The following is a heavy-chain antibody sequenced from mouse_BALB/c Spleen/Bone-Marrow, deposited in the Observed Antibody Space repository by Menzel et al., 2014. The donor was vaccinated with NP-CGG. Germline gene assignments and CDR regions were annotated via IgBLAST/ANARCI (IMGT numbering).Heavy chain of an antibody. J-gene: IGHJ4*01. V-gene: IGHV1S81*02. CDR1: GYTFTSYY. CDR2: INPSNGVN. D-gene: IGHD2-1*01. CDR3: SRGGNFDVVNY. Sequence: VQLQQSGAELVKPGASVKLSCKASGYTFTSYYMYWVKQRPGQGLEWIGGINPSNGVNNFNEKFKSKASLTVDKSSSTAYMQLSSLTSEDSAVYYCSRGGNFDVVNYWGQGTSVTVSS.